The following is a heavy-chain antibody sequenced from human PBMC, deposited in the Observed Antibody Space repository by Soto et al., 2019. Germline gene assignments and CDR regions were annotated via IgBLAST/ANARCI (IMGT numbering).Heavy chain of an antibody. V-gene: IGHV4-34*01. CDR2: INHSGST. CDR3: ARGHDGWGGGYYYYYYMDV. Sequence: SETLSLTCAVYGGSFSGYYWSWIRQPPGKGLEWIGEINHSGSTNYNPSLKSRVTISVDTSKNQFSLKLSSVTAADTAVYYCARGHDGWGGGYYYYYYMDVWGKGTTVTVSS. CDR1: GGSFSGYY. J-gene: IGHJ6*03. D-gene: IGHD3-10*01.